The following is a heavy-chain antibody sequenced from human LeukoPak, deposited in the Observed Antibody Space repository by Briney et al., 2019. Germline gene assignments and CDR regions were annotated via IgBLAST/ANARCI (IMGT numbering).Heavy chain of an antibody. CDR1: GFTFSSYG. J-gene: IGHJ4*02. V-gene: IGHV3-33*01. D-gene: IGHD1-26*01. CDR2: IWYDGSNK. Sequence: GGSLRLSCAASGFTFSSYGMHWVRQAPGKGLEWVAVIWYDGSNKYYADSVKGRFTISRDNSKNTLYLQMNSLRAEDTAVYYCARDRSGSYYNGFDYWGQGTLVTVSS. CDR3: ARDRSGSYYNGFDY.